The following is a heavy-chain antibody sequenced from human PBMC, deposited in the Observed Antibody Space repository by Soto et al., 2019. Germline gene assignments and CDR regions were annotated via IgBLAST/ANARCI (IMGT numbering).Heavy chain of an antibody. CDR2: IIPILGIA. D-gene: IGHD6-13*01. Sequence: SVKVSCKASGGTFSSYTISWVRQAPGQGLEWMGRIIPILGIANYAQKFQGRVTITADKSTSTAYMELSSLRSEDTAVYYCARGPGIAAAGPDYWGQGTLVTVSS. CDR1: GGTFSSYT. V-gene: IGHV1-69*02. J-gene: IGHJ4*02. CDR3: ARGPGIAAAGPDY.